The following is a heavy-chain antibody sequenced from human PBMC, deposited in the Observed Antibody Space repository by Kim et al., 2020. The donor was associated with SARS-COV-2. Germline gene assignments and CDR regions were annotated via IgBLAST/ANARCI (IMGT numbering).Heavy chain of an antibody. CDR1: GGSFSGYY. J-gene: IGHJ5*02. CDR2: INHSGST. V-gene: IGHV4-34*01. CDR3: ARGYAPIHRKFDP. D-gene: IGHD3-16*01. Sequence: SETLSLTCAVYGGSFSGYYWSWIRQPPGKGLEWIGEINHSGSTNYNPSLKSRVTISVDTSKNQFSLKLSSVTAADTAVYYCARGYAPIHRKFDPWGQGTLVTVSS.